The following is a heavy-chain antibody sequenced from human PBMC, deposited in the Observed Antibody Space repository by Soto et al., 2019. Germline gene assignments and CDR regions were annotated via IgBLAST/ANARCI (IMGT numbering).Heavy chain of an antibody. CDR1: GDSISSGGYY. D-gene: IGHD2-15*01. V-gene: IGHV4-31*03. CDR2: IYYSGST. J-gene: IGHJ4*02. Sequence: SETLSLTCTVSGDSISSGGYYWSWIRQHPGKGLEWIGYIYYSGSTYYNPSLKSRVIISVDTSKNQFSLKLSSVTAADTAVYYCARGSTVAAILFDYWGQGTLVTAPQ. CDR3: ARGSTVAAILFDY.